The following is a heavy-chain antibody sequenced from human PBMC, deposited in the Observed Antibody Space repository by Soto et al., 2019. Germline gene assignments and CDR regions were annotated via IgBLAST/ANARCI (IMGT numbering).Heavy chain of an antibody. CDR2: IDYSGST. CDR3: ARRGSGSYSDY. Sequence: QLQLQESGPGLVKPSETLSLTCTVSGGSISSSSYYWGWIRQPPGKGLEWIGSIDYSGSTYYNPSLKSRVTRSVDTSKNQSSLKLSSVTAADTAVYYCARRGSGSYSDYWGQGTLVTVSS. V-gene: IGHV4-39*01. J-gene: IGHJ4*02. CDR1: GGSISSSSYY. D-gene: IGHD3-10*01.